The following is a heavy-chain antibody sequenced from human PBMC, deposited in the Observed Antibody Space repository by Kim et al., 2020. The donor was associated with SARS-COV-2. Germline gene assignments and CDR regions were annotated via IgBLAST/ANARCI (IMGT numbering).Heavy chain of an antibody. CDR3: ARVGRGGHYEYAFDI. D-gene: IGHD3-22*01. CDR1: AGSISRYY. V-gene: IGHV4-59*01. J-gene: IGHJ3*02. Sequence: SETLSLTCTVSAGSISRYYWSWIRQPPGKGLEWIGYIYNSGSTNYNPSLKSRVTISVDTSKNQFSLKLSSVTAADTAVYYCARVGRGGHYEYAFDIWGQGTMVTVSS. CDR2: IYNSGST.